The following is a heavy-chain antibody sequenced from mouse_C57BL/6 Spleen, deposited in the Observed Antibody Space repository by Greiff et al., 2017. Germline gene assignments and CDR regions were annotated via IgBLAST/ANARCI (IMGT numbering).Heavy chain of an antibody. CDR3: ARLDPWFAY. J-gene: IGHJ3*01. CDR2: IDPSDSET. V-gene: IGHV1-52*01. Sequence: QVQLQQPGAELVRPGSSVKLSCKASGYTFTSYWMHWVKQRPVQGLEWIGNIDPSDSETHYNQKFKDKATLTVDKSSSTAYLQLSSLTSEDSAVYYCARLDPWFAYWGQGTLVTVSA. CDR1: GYTFTSYW.